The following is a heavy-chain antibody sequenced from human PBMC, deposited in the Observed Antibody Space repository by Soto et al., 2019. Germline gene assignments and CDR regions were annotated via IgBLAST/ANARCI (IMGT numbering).Heavy chain of an antibody. J-gene: IGHJ3*02. CDR2: ISSSSSYI. Sequence: GGSLRLSCAASGFSFGFYRMNWVRQAPGKGLEWVSSISSSSSYIYHADPVKGRFTVSRENAENSLFLQMNSLRAEDTGVYYCAKAADRSDYSRPAFDIWGQGTLVTVSS. CDR3: AKAADRSDYSRPAFDI. CDR1: GFSFGFYR. D-gene: IGHD3-22*01. V-gene: IGHV3-21*01.